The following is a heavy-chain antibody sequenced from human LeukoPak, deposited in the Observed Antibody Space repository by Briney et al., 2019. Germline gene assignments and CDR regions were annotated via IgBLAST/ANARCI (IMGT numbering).Heavy chain of an antibody. CDR3: ARDRGGDSFDF. CDR1: AFHFNTYT. D-gene: IGHD4-17*01. Sequence: GGSLRLSCAASAFHFNTYTMDWVRQAPGRGLEWVSSISPGGDYKYHADSLRGRFTISRDNAKNSLYLQMTSLTTEDTAVYYCARDRGGDSFDFWGQGTLVTVSS. CDR2: ISPGGDYK. V-gene: IGHV3-21*01. J-gene: IGHJ4*02.